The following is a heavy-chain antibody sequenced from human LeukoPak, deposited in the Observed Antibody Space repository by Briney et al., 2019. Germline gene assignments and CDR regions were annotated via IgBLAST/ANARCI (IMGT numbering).Heavy chain of an antibody. CDR3: TSALNLVLGELLGY. V-gene: IGHV3-15*01. CDR1: GFIFSKAW. CDR2: IKTEAEDGTT. D-gene: IGHD3-16*01. Sequence: GGSLRLSCAASGFIFSKAWMAWVRQAPGKGLEWVGHIKTEAEDGTTDYAAPVRGRFTISRDDAKSTLYPQMNSLNTEDTAVYFCTSALNLVLGELLGYWGQGTLVTVSS. J-gene: IGHJ4*02.